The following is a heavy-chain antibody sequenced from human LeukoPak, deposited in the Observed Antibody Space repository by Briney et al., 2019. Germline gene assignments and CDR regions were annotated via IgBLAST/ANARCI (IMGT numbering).Heavy chain of an antibody. CDR2: ISSIGNII. D-gene: IGHD1-26*01. Sequence: GGSLRLSCAASGFIFSSYEMNWVRQAPGKGLEWVSYISSIGNIIYYADSVKGRFTISRDNAKNSLYLQMNSLRVEDTAVYYCARDLMELETYYYYGMDVWGQGTTVTVSS. V-gene: IGHV3-48*03. CDR3: ARDLMELETYYYYGMDV. J-gene: IGHJ6*02. CDR1: GFIFSSYE.